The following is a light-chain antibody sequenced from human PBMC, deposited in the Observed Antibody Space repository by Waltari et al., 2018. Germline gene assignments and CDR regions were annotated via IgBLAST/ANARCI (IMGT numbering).Light chain of an antibody. CDR1: QDIMNY. Sequence: DIQMTQSPSSLSASVGDRVTISCQASQDIMNYLNWYQQKPGKAPKLLIYDASNLETGVPSRFSGSGSGTDFTFTISSLQPEDIATYYCQQYDNLLTFGGGTKVEIK. CDR3: QQYDNLLT. CDR2: DAS. J-gene: IGKJ4*01. V-gene: IGKV1-33*01.